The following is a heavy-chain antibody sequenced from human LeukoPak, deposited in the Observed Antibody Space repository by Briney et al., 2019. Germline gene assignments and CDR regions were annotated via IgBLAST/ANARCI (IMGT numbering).Heavy chain of an antibody. CDR1: GGSFNDYF. V-gene: IGHV4-34*01. J-gene: IGHJ3*02. CDR2: INHSGST. CDR3: ARAPSRLRGSSRAFDI. Sequence: SETLSLTCAVYGGSFNDYFWSWIRQPPGKGLEWIGEINHSGSTNYNPSLKSRVTISVDTSKNQFSLKLSSVTAADTAVYYCARAPSRLRGSSRAFDIWGQGTMVTVSS. D-gene: IGHD1-26*01.